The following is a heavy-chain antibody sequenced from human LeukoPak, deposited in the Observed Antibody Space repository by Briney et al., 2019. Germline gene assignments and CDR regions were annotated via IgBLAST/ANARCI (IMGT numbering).Heavy chain of an antibody. CDR2: IYHSGST. D-gene: IGHD2-2*01. J-gene: IGHJ4*02. CDR1: GGSISSSNW. V-gene: IGHV4-4*02. Sequence: PSGTLSLTCAVSGGSISSSNWWSWVRQPPGKGLEWIGEIYHSGSTNYNPSLKSRVIISVDKSKNQFSLKLSSVTAADTAVYYCARLYCSSTSCYEDNWGQGTLVTVSS. CDR3: ARLYCSSTSCYEDN.